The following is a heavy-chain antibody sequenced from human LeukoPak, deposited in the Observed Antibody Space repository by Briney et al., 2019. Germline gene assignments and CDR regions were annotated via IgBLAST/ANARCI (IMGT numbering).Heavy chain of an antibody. CDR3: TKELHMEEAYDY. CDR2: IKQDGSEK. CDR1: GFTFSSYW. V-gene: IGHV3-7*01. Sequence: PGGSLRLSCAASGFTFSSYWMSWVRQAPGKGLEWVANIKQDGSEKYYVDSVKGRFTISRDNAKNSLYLQMNSLRAEDTAVYYCTKELHMEEAYDYGGHVPLVTVSS. J-gene: IGHJ4*01. D-gene: IGHD2-21*01.